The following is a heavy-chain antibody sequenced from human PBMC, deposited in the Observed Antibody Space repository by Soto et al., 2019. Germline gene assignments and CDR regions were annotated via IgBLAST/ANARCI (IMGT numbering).Heavy chain of an antibody. D-gene: IGHD3-22*01. J-gene: IGHJ4*02. Sequence: QVPLVESGGGVVQPGRSLRLSCAASGFTFSSYAMHWVRQAPGKGLEWVAVISYDGSNKYYADSVKGRFTISRDNSKNTLYLQMNSLRAEDTAVYYCARDSPDSSGYYYAFDYWGQGTLVTVSS. CDR1: GFTFSSYA. CDR3: ARDSPDSSGYYYAFDY. V-gene: IGHV3-30-3*01. CDR2: ISYDGSNK.